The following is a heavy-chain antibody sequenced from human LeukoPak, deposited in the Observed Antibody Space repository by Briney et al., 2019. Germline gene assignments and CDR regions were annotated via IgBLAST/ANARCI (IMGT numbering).Heavy chain of an antibody. CDR1: GGSISSGGYY. CDR3: ARDTVSSGFDS. Sequence: SETLSLTCTVSGGSISSGGYYWNWIRQHPGKGQEWIGYIYYTGSTYYNPSLKSRVTMSVDTSKTQFSLKLSSVTAADAAVYYCARDTVSSGFDSWGQGTLVTVSS. J-gene: IGHJ4*02. D-gene: IGHD2-8*01. V-gene: IGHV4-31*03. CDR2: IYYTGST.